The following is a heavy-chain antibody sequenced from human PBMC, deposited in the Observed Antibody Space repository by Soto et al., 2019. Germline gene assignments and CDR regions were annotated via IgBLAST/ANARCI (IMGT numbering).Heavy chain of an antibody. D-gene: IGHD2-15*01. CDR1: GCTFSSYE. V-gene: IGHV3-48*03. CDR2: ISSSGSTI. J-gene: IGHJ4*02. CDR3: ARGGGYCSGGSCYPGRVYYFDY. Sequence: GGALRLSCAASGCTFSSYEMNWVRQAPGKGLEWVSYISSSGSTIYYADSVKGRFTISRDNAKNSLYLQMNSLRAEDTAVYYCARGGGYCSGGSCYPGRVYYFDYWGQGTLVTVSS.